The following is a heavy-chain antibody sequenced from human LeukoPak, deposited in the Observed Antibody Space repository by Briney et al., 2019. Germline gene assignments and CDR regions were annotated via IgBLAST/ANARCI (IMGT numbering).Heavy chain of an antibody. CDR2: INSDGSST. CDR3: ARAESETAVAGDLSY. D-gene: IGHD6-19*01. CDR1: GFTFSSYW. J-gene: IGHJ4*02. Sequence: GGSLRLSCAASGFTFSSYWMHWVRQAPGKGLVWVSRINSDGSSTSYADSVKGRFTISRDNAKNTLYLQMNSLRAEDTAVYYCARAESETAVAGDLSYWGQGTLVTVSS. V-gene: IGHV3-74*01.